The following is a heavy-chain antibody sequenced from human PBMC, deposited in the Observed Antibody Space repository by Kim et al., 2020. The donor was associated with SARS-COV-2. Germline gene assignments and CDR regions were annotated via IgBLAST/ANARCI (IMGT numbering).Heavy chain of an antibody. CDR3: VRGMPSY. D-gene: IGHD2-2*01. Sequence: GGSLRLSCAASGFTFSSFWIHWVCQAPGKGLVWVSNIDNDGRTTTYADSVKGRFTITRDNAKNTVYLQLNSLRVDDTAVYYCVRGMPSYWGQGALVTVSS. V-gene: IGHV3-74*01. CDR1: GFTFSSFW. J-gene: IGHJ4*02. CDR2: IDNDGRTT.